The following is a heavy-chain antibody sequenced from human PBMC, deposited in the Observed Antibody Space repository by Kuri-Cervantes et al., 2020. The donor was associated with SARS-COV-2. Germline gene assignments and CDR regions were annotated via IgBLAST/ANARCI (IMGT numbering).Heavy chain of an antibody. D-gene: IGHD6-6*01. Sequence: GGSLRLSCAASGFTFSSYAMHWVRQAPGKGLEWVAVISYDGSNKYYADSVKGRFTISRDNSKNTLYLQMNSLRAEDTAVYYCAKYSSSSGWYYYYMDVWGKGTTVTASS. V-gene: IGHV3-30*04. CDR3: AKYSSSSGWYYYYMDV. CDR2: ISYDGSNK. CDR1: GFTFSSYA. J-gene: IGHJ6*03.